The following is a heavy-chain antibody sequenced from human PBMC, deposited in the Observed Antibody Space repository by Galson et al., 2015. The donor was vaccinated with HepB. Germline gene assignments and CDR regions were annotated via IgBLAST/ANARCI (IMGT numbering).Heavy chain of an antibody. CDR1: GFVFSSYW. CDR2: ISGAGRTT. Sequence: SLRLSCAVSSGFVFSSYWMHWVRQAPGKGLVWVSHISGAGRTTRYADSVKGRFTISRDNAQNTVYLQMNSVRAEDTAVYYCARGGGYSSGPFDSWGQGILVTVSS. CDR3: ARGGGYSSGPFDS. J-gene: IGHJ4*02. V-gene: IGHV3-74*01. D-gene: IGHD6-25*01.